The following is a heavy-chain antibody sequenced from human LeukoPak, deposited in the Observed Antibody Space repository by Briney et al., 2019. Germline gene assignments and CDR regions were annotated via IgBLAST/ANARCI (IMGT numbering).Heavy chain of an antibody. J-gene: IGHJ6*03. CDR2: INPNSGGT. Sequence: GASVKVSCKASGYTFTSYGISWVRQAPGQGLEWMGWINPNSGGTNYAQKFQGRVTMTRDTSISTAYMELSRLRSDDTAVYYCARGGMLYYYYMDVWGKGTTVTVSS. CDR1: GYTFTSYG. D-gene: IGHD2-8*01. CDR3: ARGGMLYYYYMDV. V-gene: IGHV1-2*02.